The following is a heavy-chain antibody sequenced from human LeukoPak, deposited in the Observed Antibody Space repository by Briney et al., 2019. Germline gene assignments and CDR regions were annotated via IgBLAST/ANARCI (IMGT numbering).Heavy chain of an antibody. CDR2: IRYDGSNK. CDR3: AKDSLRFLEWSLGY. D-gene: IGHD3-3*01. Sequence: GGSLRLSCAASGFTFSSYGMHWVRQVPGKGLEWVAFIRYDGSNKYYADSVKGRFTISRDNSKNTLYLQMNSLRAEDTAVYYCAKDSLRFLEWSLGYWGQGTLVTVSS. J-gene: IGHJ4*02. V-gene: IGHV3-30*02. CDR1: GFTFSSYG.